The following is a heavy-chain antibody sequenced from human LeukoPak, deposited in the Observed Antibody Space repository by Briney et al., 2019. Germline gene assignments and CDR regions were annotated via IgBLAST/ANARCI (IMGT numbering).Heavy chain of an antibody. V-gene: IGHV3-21*01. CDR3: ARDIRGWYTY. CDR2: ISSSSSYI. CDR1: GFTFSTYT. Sequence: GGSLRLSCAASGFTFSTYTMNWVRQAPGKGLEWVSFISSSSSYIYYADSVKSRFTISRDDAKNSLYLQMNSLRAEDTAVYYCARDIRGWYTYWGQGTLVTVSS. J-gene: IGHJ4*02. D-gene: IGHD6-19*01.